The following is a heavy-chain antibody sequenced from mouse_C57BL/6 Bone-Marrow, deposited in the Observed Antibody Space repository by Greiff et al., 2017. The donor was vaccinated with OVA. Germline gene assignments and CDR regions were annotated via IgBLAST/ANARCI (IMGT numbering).Heavy chain of an antibody. Sequence: EVKLMESGGGLVQSGRSLRLSCATSGFTFSDFYMEWVRQAPGKGLEWIAASRNNATDYNREYSASVKGRFIVSRDTSPSILYLQMNALSAEDTANYYCARDAADSSGYGGDYAMDYWGQGTSVTVSA. CDR1: GFTFSDFY. CDR3: ARDAADSSGYGGDYAMDY. D-gene: IGHD3-2*02. V-gene: IGHV7-1*01. J-gene: IGHJ4*01. CDR2: SRNNATDYNR.